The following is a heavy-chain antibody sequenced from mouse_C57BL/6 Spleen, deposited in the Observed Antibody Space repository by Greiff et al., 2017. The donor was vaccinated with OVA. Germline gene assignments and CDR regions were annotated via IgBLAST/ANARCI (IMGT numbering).Heavy chain of an antibody. CDR3: ARRAPYYFDY. D-gene: IGHD3-3*01. V-gene: IGHV1-75*01. CDR2: IFPGSGST. Sequence: QVQLQQSGPELVKPGASVKISCKASGYTFTDYYINWVKQRPGQGLEWIGWIFPGSGSTYYNEKFKGKATLTVDKSSSTAYMQLSSLTTEDSAIYYCARRAPYYFDYWGKGTTLTVSS. CDR1: GYTFTDYY. J-gene: IGHJ2*01.